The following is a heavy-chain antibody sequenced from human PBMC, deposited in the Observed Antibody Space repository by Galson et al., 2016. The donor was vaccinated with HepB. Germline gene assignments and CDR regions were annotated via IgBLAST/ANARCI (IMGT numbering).Heavy chain of an antibody. Sequence: SLRLSCAASGFTFSSYAMTWVRQAPGKGLEWVSLISGGGGNTYYVDSVKGRFTISRDNSKNTLYLQMNSLRAEDTAVYYCAKDPATAELREDDHWGQGTLVTVSS. D-gene: IGHD1-7*01. CDR1: GFTFSSYA. CDR3: AKDPATAELREDDH. J-gene: IGHJ4*02. CDR2: ISGGGGNT. V-gene: IGHV3-23*01.